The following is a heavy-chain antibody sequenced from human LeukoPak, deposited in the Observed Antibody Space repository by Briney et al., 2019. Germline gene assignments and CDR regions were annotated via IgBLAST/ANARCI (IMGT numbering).Heavy chain of an antibody. Sequence: PGRTLRLSCAASGFTFSNYGMSWVRQPPGKGLEWVSAISGRGDGTYYTDSVKGPFTISRDNSKNTLYLQMNSLRAEDTAVYYCAKTYCSSTSCQGNYYYYNMDVWGKGTTVTISS. CDR1: GFTFSNYG. D-gene: IGHD2-2*01. J-gene: IGHJ6*03. CDR3: AKTYCSSTSCQGNYYYYNMDV. V-gene: IGHV3-23*01. CDR2: ISGRGDGT.